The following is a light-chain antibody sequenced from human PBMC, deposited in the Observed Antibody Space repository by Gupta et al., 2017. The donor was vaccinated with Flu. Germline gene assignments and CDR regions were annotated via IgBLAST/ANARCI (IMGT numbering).Light chain of an antibody. CDR3: QQYDSTSWT. Sequence: SLGERAAINCKSSQSILYSSNNKNYVAWYQQKPGQPPKLLIYWAPTRESGVPDRFSGSGSGTDFTLTISSMQTEDVAVYYCQQYDSTSWTFGQGTKVEIK. V-gene: IGKV4-1*01. CDR2: WAP. CDR1: QSILYSSNNKNY. J-gene: IGKJ1*01.